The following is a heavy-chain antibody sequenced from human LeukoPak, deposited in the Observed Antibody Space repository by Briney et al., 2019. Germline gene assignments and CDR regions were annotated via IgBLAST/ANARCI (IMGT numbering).Heavy chain of an antibody. Sequence: TGGSLRLSCAASGFTFSNVWMAWVRQAPGKGLEWVANINQDGSTKQYVDSVRGRFTISRDNAKNSLYLQMNSLTAEDTGLYHCARDMKGNLDYWGQGTLVTVSS. CDR2: INQDGSTK. CDR1: GFTFSNVW. J-gene: IGHJ4*02. V-gene: IGHV3-7*01. D-gene: IGHD1-14*01. CDR3: ARDMKGNLDY.